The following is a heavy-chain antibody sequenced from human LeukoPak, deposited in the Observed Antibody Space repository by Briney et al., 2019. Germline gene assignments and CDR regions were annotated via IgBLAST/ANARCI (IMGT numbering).Heavy chain of an antibody. D-gene: IGHD3-22*01. CDR2: IYTSGST. J-gene: IGHJ4*02. CDR1: GGSISSYY. V-gene: IGHV4-4*07. CDR3: SITYYYDSNGYYSALPDY. Sequence: KPSETLPLTCTVSGGSISSYYWSWIRQPAGKGLEWIGRIYTSGSTNYNPSLKSRVTISVDTSKNQFSLKLSSVTAADTAVYYCSITYYYDSNGYYSALPDYWGQGTLVTVSS.